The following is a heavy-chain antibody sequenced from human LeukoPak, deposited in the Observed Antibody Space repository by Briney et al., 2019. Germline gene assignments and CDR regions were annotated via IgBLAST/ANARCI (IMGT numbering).Heavy chain of an antibody. D-gene: IGHD3-10*01. Sequence: ASVKVSCKASGYTFTSYDINWVRQATGQGLEWMGWMNPNSGNTSYAQKFQGRVTMTRNTSIGTAYMELSSLRSEDTAVYYCARVTMVRGVHGYYFGYWGQGTLVTVSS. J-gene: IGHJ4*02. V-gene: IGHV1-8*01. CDR3: ARVTMVRGVHGYYFGY. CDR1: GYTFTSYD. CDR2: MNPNSGNT.